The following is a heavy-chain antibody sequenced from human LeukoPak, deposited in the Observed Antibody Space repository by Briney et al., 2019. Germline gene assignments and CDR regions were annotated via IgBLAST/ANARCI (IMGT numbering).Heavy chain of an antibody. D-gene: IGHD3-22*01. CDR2: ISDDGINK. CDR1: GFIFSNYA. V-gene: IGHV3-30*03. J-gene: IGHJ4*02. Sequence: GGSLRLSCAASGFIFSNYAIHWVRQAPDKGLGWVALISDDGINKYYEDSVKGRFTIARDNSKDTLFLQMNSLRPEDTAVYYCARGRYYYDISGYSTYYFDYWGQGTLVTVSS. CDR3: ARGRYYYDISGYSTYYFDY.